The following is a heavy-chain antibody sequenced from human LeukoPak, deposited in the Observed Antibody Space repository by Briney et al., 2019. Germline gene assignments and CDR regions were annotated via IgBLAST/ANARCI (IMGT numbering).Heavy chain of an antibody. D-gene: IGHD5-18*01. CDR2: ILFSSSTI. CDR1: GFTFSSCS. J-gene: IGHJ4*02. Sequence: GGSLRLSCAASGFTFSSCSMNWVRQAPGKGLEWVSYILFSSSTIYYADSVKGRFTISRDNAKNSLYLQMNTLRAEDTAVYYCARDGGYSYEFDYWGQGTLVTVSS. CDR3: ARDGGYSYEFDY. V-gene: IGHV3-48*01.